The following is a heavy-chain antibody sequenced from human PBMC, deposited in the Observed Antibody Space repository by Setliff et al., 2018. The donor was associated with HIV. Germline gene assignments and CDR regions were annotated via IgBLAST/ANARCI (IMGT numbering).Heavy chain of an antibody. CDR1: GGSISSYY. CDR2: IYTSGST. D-gene: IGHD5-12*01. CDR3: ARQMDSGYDGEGY. Sequence: PSETLSLTCTVSGGSISSYYWSWIRQPPGKGLEWIGYIYTSGSTNCNPSLKSRVTISVDTSKNQFSLKLSSVTAADTAVYYCARQMDSGYDGEGYWGQGTLVTVSS. V-gene: IGHV4-4*09. J-gene: IGHJ4*02.